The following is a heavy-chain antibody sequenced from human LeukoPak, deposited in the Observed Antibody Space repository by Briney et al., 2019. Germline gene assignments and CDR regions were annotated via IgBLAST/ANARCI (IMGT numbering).Heavy chain of an antibody. Sequence: ASVTVSYKASGYTFTVYYMHWVRQAPGQGLEWMGWINPNSGSTNYAQKFQGRVTMTRDTSNSTAYMELSRLRSDDTAVYYGARFNFWGSGSYNWFDHWGQGTLVTVSS. D-gene: IGHD3-10*01. CDR3: ARFNFWGSGSYNWFDH. J-gene: IGHJ5*02. CDR1: GYTFTVYY. V-gene: IGHV1-2*02. CDR2: INPNSGST.